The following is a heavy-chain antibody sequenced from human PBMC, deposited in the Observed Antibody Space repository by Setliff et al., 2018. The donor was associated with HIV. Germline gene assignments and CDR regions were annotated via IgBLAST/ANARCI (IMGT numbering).Heavy chain of an antibody. CDR3: AREGLYTSSWYGYYFDY. J-gene: IGHJ4*02. Sequence: SETLSLTCAVYGGSFSGYYWSWIRQTPGKGLERIGEIDHSGGTKYNPSLKSRVTISVDTSKNQFSLKLSSVTAADSAVYYCAREGLYTSSWYGYYFDYWGQGTLVTVPQ. D-gene: IGHD6-13*01. CDR1: GGSFSGYY. V-gene: IGHV4-34*01. CDR2: IDHSGGT.